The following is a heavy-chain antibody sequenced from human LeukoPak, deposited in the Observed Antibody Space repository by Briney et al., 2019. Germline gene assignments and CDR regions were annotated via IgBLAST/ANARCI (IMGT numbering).Heavy chain of an antibody. CDR1: GFTFSSYD. CDR2: IGTAGDP. Sequence: PGGALRLSCAASGFTFSSYDMHWVRQATGEGLEWVSAIGTAGDPYYPGSVKGRFTISRENAKNSLYLQMNSLRAGDTAVYYCARADGSGSYLGSASRYYYYGMDVWGKGTTVTVSS. V-gene: IGHV3-13*05. J-gene: IGHJ6*04. D-gene: IGHD3-10*01. CDR3: ARADGSGSYLGSASRYYYYGMDV.